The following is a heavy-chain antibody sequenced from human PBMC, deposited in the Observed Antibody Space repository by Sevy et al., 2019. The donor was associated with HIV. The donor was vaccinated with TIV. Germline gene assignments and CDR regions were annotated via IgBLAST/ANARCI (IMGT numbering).Heavy chain of an antibody. CDR3: ARDRGGVLHSALDY. J-gene: IGHJ4*02. V-gene: IGHV3-30*14. CDR1: GFTFSDYS. D-gene: IGHD3-16*01. CDR2: ISYDGSTYK. Sequence: GGSLRLSCAASGFTFSDYSMHWVRQAPGKGLEWVAVISYDGSTYKYNVDSVKGRFTISRDNSKNTLFLQMNSLRAEDSAIYYGARDRGGVLHSALDYWGQGTLVTVSS.